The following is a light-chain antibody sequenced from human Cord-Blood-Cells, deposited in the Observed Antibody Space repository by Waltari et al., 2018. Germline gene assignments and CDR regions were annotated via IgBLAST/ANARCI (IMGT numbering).Light chain of an antibody. CDR2: DVS. V-gene: IGLV2-11*01. Sequence: QSALTQPRSVSGSPGQSVTISCTGTSSDVGGYNYVSWYQQHPVKAPKLMIYDVSKRPSGVPDRFSGSKSGHTASLTISGLQAEDEADYYCCSYAGSYTYVFGTGTKVTVL. CDR3: CSYAGSYTYV. J-gene: IGLJ1*01. CDR1: SSDVGGYNY.